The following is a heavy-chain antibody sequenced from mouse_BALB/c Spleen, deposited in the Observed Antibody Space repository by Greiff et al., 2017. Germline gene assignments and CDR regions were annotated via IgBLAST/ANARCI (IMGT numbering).Heavy chain of an antibody. CDR3: ARDYYGSSSYWYFDV. CDR2: ISYSGST. Sequence: EVKLVESGPSLVKPSQTLSLTCSVTGDSITSGYWNWIRKFPGNKLEYMGYISYSGSTYYNPSLKSRISITRDTSKNQYYLQLNSVTTEDTATYYCARDYYGSSSYWYFDVWGAGTTVTVSS. J-gene: IGHJ1*01. V-gene: IGHV3-8*02. CDR1: GDSITSGY. D-gene: IGHD1-1*01.